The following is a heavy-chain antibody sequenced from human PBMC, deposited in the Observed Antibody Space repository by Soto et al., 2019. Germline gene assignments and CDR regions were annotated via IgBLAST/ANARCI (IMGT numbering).Heavy chain of an antibody. CDR2: IYPVDSGT. J-gene: IGHJ6*02. D-gene: IGHD4-4*01. Sequence: GESLVLSCKGSGYTFTDYWLGWVRQLPGKGLEWMGIIYPVDSGTRYRPSFQGHATLHFDESAGTALLHWNTLKASGTAMHLFARHISNFRSYYRALDVWGQGTTVTVSS. CDR3: ARHISNFRSYYRALDV. CDR1: GYTFTDYW. V-gene: IGHV5-51*01.